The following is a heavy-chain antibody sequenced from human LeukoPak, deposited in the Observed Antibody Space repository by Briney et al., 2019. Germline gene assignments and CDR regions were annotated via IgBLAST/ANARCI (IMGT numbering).Heavy chain of an antibody. Sequence: SETLSLTCTVSGGSISSSTYYWVWIRQPPGKGLEWIGSIHYSGKTYYNPSLKSRVPTSVDTSKNQFSLRRSSVTAADTAVYYCARTFSSSSSYWRQGTLVTASS. CDR2: IHYSGKT. CDR1: GGSISSSTYY. CDR3: ARTFSSSSSY. V-gene: IGHV4-39*01. D-gene: IGHD6-6*01. J-gene: IGHJ4*02.